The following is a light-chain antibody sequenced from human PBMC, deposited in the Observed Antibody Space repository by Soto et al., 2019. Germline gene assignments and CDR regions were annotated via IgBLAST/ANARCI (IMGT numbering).Light chain of an antibody. CDR1: QSVSDSS. Sequence: EIVLTQSPGTLSLSPGERATLSCRASQSVSDSSLAWYHQKPGQAPRLLIYGASRRATGIPDTFSGSGSGTDFTLTISRLEPEYFAVYYCQLYGDSPMYTFGQGTKLDIK. V-gene: IGKV3-20*01. J-gene: IGKJ2*01. CDR3: QLYGDSPMYT. CDR2: GAS.